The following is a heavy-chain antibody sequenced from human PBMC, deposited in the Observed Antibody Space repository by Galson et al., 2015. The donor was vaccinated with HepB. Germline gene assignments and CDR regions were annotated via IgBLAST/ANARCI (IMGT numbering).Heavy chain of an antibody. Sequence: PLRLSCAASGFTFSSYAMSWVRQAPGKGLEWVSAISGSGGSTYYADSVKGRFTISRDNSKNTLYLQMNSLRAEDTAVYYCAYTGDPGYFDYWGQGTLVTVSS. CDR3: AYTGDPGYFDY. D-gene: IGHD7-27*01. V-gene: IGHV3-23*01. CDR1: GFTFSSYA. CDR2: ISGSGGST. J-gene: IGHJ4*02.